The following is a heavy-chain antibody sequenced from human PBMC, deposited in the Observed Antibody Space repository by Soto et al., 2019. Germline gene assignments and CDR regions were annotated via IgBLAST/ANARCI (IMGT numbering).Heavy chain of an antibody. CDR1: GGSFIGYY. Sequence: TNTVSRTCVVHGGSFIGYYWSWIRQPPGKGLEWIGEINHSGSTNYNPSLKGRVTISVDTSKNQFSLKLSSVTAADTAVYYCARGLNDSSGYYYSGWSFWGQGTLVTVSS. CDR3: ARGLNDSSGYYYSGWSF. J-gene: IGHJ4*02. CDR2: INHSGST. V-gene: IGHV4-34*01. D-gene: IGHD3-22*01.